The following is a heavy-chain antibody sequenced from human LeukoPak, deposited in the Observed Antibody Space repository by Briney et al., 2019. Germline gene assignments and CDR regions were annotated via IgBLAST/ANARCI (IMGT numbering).Heavy chain of an antibody. D-gene: IGHD4-17*01. CDR2: IFHTGSP. CDR1: GGSIGSDTFF. J-gene: IGHJ4*02. CDR3: VRGYRDYPYYFDN. V-gene: IGHV4-30-2*01. Sequence: TSQTLSLPCTVSGGSIGSDTFFYHSIRQPPGKGLEWIGYIFHTGSPYYSPSLKSRVTIAVDRSKNQFSLKLSSVTAADTAVYYCVRGYRDYPYYFDNWGQGTLVTASS.